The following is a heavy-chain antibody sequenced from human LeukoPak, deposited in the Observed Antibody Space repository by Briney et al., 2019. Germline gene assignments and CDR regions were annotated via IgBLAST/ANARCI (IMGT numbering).Heavy chain of an antibody. Sequence: SETLSLTCAVYGGSFSGYYWSWIRQPLGKGLEWIGEINHSGSTNYNPSLKSRVTISVDTSKNQFSLKLSSVTAADTAVYYCARGDMTTVTPFDYWGQGTLVTVSS. CDR3: ARGDMTTVTPFDY. D-gene: IGHD4-17*01. CDR1: GGSFSGYY. J-gene: IGHJ4*02. CDR2: INHSGST. V-gene: IGHV4-34*01.